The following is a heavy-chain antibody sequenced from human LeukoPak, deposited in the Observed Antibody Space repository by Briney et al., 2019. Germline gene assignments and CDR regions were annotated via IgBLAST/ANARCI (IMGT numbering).Heavy chain of an antibody. D-gene: IGHD3-22*01. V-gene: IGHV3-30-3*01. Sequence: GSLRVSCAASGFTFSSYAMHWVHQAPGKGLEWVAVISYDGSNKYYADSVKGRFTISRDNSKNTLYLQMNSLRAEDTAVYYCAREPGDYDSSGYKSGDYWGQGTLVTVSS. J-gene: IGHJ4*02. CDR1: GFTFSSYA. CDR3: AREPGDYDSSGYKSGDY. CDR2: ISYDGSNK.